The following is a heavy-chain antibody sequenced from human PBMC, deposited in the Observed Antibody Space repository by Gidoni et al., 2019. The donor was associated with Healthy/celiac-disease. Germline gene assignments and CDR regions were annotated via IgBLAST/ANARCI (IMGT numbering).Heavy chain of an antibody. Sequence: EVQLLESGGGLVQPGGSLRLSCAASGFTFSSYAITWVRQAPGKGVEWVSAISGSGGSTYYADSVKGRFTISRDNSKNTLYLQMNSLRAEDTAVYYCAKDGRIYYYDSSDPGGPGAYWGQGTLVTVSS. D-gene: IGHD3-22*01. V-gene: IGHV3-23*01. J-gene: IGHJ4*02. CDR3: AKDGRIYYYDSSDPGGPGAY. CDR1: GFTFSSYA. CDR2: ISGSGGST.